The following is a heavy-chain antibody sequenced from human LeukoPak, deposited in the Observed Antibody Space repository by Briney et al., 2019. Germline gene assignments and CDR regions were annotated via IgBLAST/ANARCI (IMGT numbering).Heavy chain of an antibody. CDR2: IYYSGTT. CDR1: GGSISNNHYY. CDR3: ARQAIAGAAPSWFDP. Sequence: PSETLSLTCTVSGGSISNNHYYWGWIRQPPGKGLQWIGSIYYSGTTYYNPSLKSRVTISVDTSKNQFSLKLSSLTAADTAVYYCARQAIAGAAPSWFDPWGQGSLVTVSS. V-gene: IGHV4-39*01. J-gene: IGHJ5*02. D-gene: IGHD6-13*01.